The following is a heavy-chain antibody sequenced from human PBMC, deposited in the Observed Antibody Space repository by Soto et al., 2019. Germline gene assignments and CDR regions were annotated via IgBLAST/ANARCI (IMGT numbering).Heavy chain of an antibody. Sequence: ASVKVSCKASGYTFTGYYMHWVRQAPGQGLEWMGWINPNSGGTNYAQKFQGRVTMTRDKSISTAYMELSRLRSDDTAVYYCARRSRGYSGYDQGLDYWGQGTLVTVSS. CDR3: ARRSRGYSGYDQGLDY. CDR1: GYTFTGYY. V-gene: IGHV1-2*02. J-gene: IGHJ4*02. D-gene: IGHD5-12*01. CDR2: INPNSGGT.